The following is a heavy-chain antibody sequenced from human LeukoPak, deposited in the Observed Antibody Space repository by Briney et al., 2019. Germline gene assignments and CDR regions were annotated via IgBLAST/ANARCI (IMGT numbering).Heavy chain of an antibody. CDR3: ARVAWPLARTMAFDY. J-gene: IGHJ4*02. D-gene: IGHD1-14*01. CDR2: ISSSSSYI. V-gene: IGHV3-21*01. Sequence: GGSLRLSCAASGFTFSSYSMNWVRQAPGKGLEWVSSISSSSSYIYYADSVKGRFTISRDNAKNSLYLQMNSLRAGDTAVYYCARVAWPLARTMAFDYWGQGTLVTVSS. CDR1: GFTFSSYS.